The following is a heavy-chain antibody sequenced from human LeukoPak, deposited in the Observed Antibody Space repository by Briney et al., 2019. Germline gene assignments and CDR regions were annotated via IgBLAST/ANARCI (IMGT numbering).Heavy chain of an antibody. D-gene: IGHD3-3*01. V-gene: IGHV3-7*01. Sequence: GGSLRLSCEGSGFTFSIYWMSWVRQAPGKGLEWVATINQDGSEKYYVDSVKGRFIISRDNAKNSLYLQMNSLRVEDTALYYCARRYLEWSYDYWGQGTLVTVSS. CDR2: INQDGSEK. CDR3: ARRYLEWSYDY. J-gene: IGHJ4*02. CDR1: GFTFSIYW.